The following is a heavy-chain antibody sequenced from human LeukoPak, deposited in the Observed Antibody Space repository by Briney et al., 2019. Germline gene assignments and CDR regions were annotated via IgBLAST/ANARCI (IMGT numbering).Heavy chain of an antibody. V-gene: IGHV4-39*07. Sequence: SETLSLTCTVSGGSISNSSYYWGWIRQPPGKGLEWIGSIYYSGSTYYNPSLKSRVTLSVDTSKNQFSLKVSSATAADTAVYYCARHGTTGANLNWFDPWGQGTLVTVSS. CDR3: ARHGTTGANLNWFDP. D-gene: IGHD1-1*01. CDR2: IYYSGST. CDR1: GGSISNSSYY. J-gene: IGHJ5*02.